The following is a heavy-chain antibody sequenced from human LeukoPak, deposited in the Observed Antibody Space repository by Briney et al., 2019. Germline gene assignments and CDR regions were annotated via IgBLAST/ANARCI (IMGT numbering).Heavy chain of an antibody. CDR3: AREGAAGYFDY. V-gene: IGHV1-69*04. CDR1: GGTFSSYA. J-gene: IGHJ4*02. CDR2: IIPILGIA. Sequence: GASVKVSCKASGGTFSSYAISWVRQAPGQGFEWMGRIIPILGIANYAQKFQGRVTITADKSTSTAYMELSSLRSEDTAVYYCAREGAAGYFDYWGQGTLVTVSS. D-gene: IGHD6-19*01.